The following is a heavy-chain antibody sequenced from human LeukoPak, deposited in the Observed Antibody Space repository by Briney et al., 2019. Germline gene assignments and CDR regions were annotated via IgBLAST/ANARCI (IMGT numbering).Heavy chain of an antibody. D-gene: IGHD2-2*01. Sequence: GGSLRLSCAASGFTFSSYSMNWVRQAPGEGLEWVSSISSSSSSINYADSVKGRFTISRDNAKNSLYLQMNSLSAEDTAVYYCERENIVVVPAAMFRYYYGMDVWGQGTMVTVSS. J-gene: IGHJ6*02. CDR3: ERENIVVVPAAMFRYYYGMDV. CDR1: GFTFSSYS. V-gene: IGHV3-21*01. CDR2: ISSSSSSI.